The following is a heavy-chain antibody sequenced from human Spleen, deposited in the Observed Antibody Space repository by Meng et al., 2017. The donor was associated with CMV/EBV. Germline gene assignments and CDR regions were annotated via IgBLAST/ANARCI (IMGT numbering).Heavy chain of an antibody. J-gene: IGHJ6*02. CDR2: ITSDGSST. Sequence: GESLKISCAASGFTFSSYWMHWVRQAPGKGLVWVSLITSDGSSTSYADSVKGRFTISRDNAKNTLYLQMNRLITEDTAVYYCARGDIVRYSYGFTYYYGMDVWGQGTTVTVSS. CDR3: ARGDIVRYSYGFTYYYGMDV. V-gene: IGHV3-74*01. D-gene: IGHD5-18*01. CDR1: GFTFSSYW.